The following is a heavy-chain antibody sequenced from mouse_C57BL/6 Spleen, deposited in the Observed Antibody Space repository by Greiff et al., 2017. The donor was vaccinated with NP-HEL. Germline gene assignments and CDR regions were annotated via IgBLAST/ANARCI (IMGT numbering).Heavy chain of an antibody. CDR3: AGGYDGYAMDY. Sequence: QVQLQQSGPELVKPGASGKISCKASGYAFSSSWMNWVKQRPGKGLEWIGRIYPGDGDTNYNGKFKGKATLTADKSSSTAYMQLSSLTSEDSAVYFCAGGYDGYAMDYWGQGTSVTVSS. V-gene: IGHV1-82*01. CDR2: IYPGDGDT. CDR1: GYAFSSSW. D-gene: IGHD2-2*01. J-gene: IGHJ4*01.